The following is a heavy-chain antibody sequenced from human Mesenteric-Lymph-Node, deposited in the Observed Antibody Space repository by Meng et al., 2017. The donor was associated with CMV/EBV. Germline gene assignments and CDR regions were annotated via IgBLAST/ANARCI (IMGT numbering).Heavy chain of an antibody. CDR2: ISSSSSYI. V-gene: IGHV3-11*06. Sequence: GESLKISCAASGFTFSDYYMSWIRQAPGKGLEWVSSISSSSSYIYYADSVKGRFTISRDNAKNSLYLQMNSLRAEDTAVYYCARDRWAGDYWGQGTLVTVSS. CDR1: GFTFSDYY. J-gene: IGHJ4*02. D-gene: IGHD1-26*01. CDR3: ARDRWAGDY.